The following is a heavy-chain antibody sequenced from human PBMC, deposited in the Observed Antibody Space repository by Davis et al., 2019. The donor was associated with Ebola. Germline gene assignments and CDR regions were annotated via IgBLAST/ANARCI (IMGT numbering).Heavy chain of an antibody. CDR3: AREDTPMVTGPDY. CDR2: INTTTGNP. V-gene: IGHV7-4-1*02. D-gene: IGHD5-18*01. Sequence: ASVQVSCKAPGYTFTSYAMNWVRQAPAQGLEWMGWINTTTGNPTYAHGFTGRFVFSLYTSVSTAYLQISSLKAEDTAVYYCAREDTPMVTGPDYWGQGTPVTVSS. CDR1: GYTFTSYA. J-gene: IGHJ4*02.